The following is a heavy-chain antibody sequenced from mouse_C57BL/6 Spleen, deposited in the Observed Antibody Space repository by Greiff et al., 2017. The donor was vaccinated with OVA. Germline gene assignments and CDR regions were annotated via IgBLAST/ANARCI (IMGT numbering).Heavy chain of an antibody. J-gene: IGHJ4*01. CDR3: TRGDYDSYYAMDY. V-gene: IGHV5-9-1*02. CDR2: ISSGGDYI. Sequence: EVKVVESGEGLVKPGGSLKLSCAASGFTFSSYAMSWVRQTPDKSLEWVSYISSGGDYIYYADTVKGRLTISRDNARNTLYLQMSSLKSEDTAMYYCTRGDYDSYYAMDYWGQGTSVSVAS. D-gene: IGHD2-4*01. CDR1: GFTFSSYA.